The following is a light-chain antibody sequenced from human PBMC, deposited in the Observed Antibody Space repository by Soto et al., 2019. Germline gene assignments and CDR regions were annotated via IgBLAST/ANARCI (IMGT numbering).Light chain of an antibody. V-gene: IGKV1-27*01. CDR1: QDLSNF. CDR2: EAS. Sequence: DIQISQSPSSLSASVGDRVTITCRASQDLSNFLAWYQQKPGRAPDLLVYEASTLQSGVSPRFIGGGSGTHFTLTISSLQPEDAATYYCQKYKSAPYTFGQGTKLEIK. J-gene: IGKJ2*01. CDR3: QKYKSAPYT.